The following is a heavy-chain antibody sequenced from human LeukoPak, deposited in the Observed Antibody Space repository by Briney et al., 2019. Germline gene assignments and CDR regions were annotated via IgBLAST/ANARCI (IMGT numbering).Heavy chain of an antibody. J-gene: IGHJ4*02. CDR1: GFTFSSYA. V-gene: IGHV1-2*02. CDR2: INPNSGGT. D-gene: IGHD6-6*01. Sequence: GRSLRLSCAASGFTFSSYAMHWVRQAPGQGLEWMGWINPNSGGTNYAQKFQGRVTMTRDTSISTAYMELSRLRSDDTAVYYCARTSTADYWGQGTLVTVSS. CDR3: ARTSTADY.